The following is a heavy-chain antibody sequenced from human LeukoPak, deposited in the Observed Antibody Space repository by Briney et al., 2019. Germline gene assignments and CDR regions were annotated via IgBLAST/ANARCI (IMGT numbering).Heavy chain of an antibody. CDR3: ARDWGDTAMAEIDY. V-gene: IGHV3-7*01. CDR2: IKQDGSEK. J-gene: IGHJ4*02. Sequence: PGGSLRLSCAASGFTFSRYWMSWVRQAPGKGLEWVANIKQDGSEKYYVDSVKGRFTISRDNAKNSLYLQMNSLRAEDTAVYYCARDWGDTAMAEIDYWGQGTLVTVSS. CDR1: GFTFSRYW. D-gene: IGHD5-18*01.